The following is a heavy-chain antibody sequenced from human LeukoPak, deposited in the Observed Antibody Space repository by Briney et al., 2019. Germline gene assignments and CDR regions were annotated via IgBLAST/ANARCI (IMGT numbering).Heavy chain of an antibody. J-gene: IGHJ3*02. V-gene: IGHV3-30*04. CDR2: IPYDGSNK. CDR1: GFTFSSYA. CDR3: AREAIVGATGAFDI. Sequence: GGSLRLSCAASGFTFSSYAMHWVRQAPGKGLEWVAVIPYDGSNKYYADSVKGRFTISRDNSKNTLYLQMNSLRAEDTAVYYCAREAIVGATGAFDIWGQGTMVTVSS. D-gene: IGHD1-26*01.